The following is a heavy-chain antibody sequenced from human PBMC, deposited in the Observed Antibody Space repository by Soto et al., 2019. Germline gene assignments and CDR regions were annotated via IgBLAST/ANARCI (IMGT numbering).Heavy chain of an antibody. CDR3: ARSGGTYYGEYYFDY. CDR1: GGSISSSSYY. V-gene: IGHV4-39*01. Sequence: QLQLQESGPGLVKPSETLSLTCTVSGGSISSSSYYWGWIRQPPGKGLEWVGSIYYSGSTYYNPSLESRVTISVDTSKNQFSLRLSSVTAADTSMYYCARSGGTYYGEYYFDYWGQGTLVTVSS. CDR2: IYYSGST. D-gene: IGHD1-26*01. J-gene: IGHJ4*02.